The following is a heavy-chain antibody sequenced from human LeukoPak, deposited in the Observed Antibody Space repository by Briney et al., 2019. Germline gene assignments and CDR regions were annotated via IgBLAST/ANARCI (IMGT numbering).Heavy chain of an antibody. CDR1: GFTFSSYS. CDR3: ARGKGQQLVRGSSWFDP. J-gene: IGHJ5*02. D-gene: IGHD6-13*01. Sequence: PGGSLRLSCAASGFTFSSYSMNWVRQAPGKGLEWVSYISSSSSTIYYADSVKGRFTISRDNAKNSLYLQMNSLRAEDTAVYYCARGKGQQLVRGSSWFDPWGQGTLVTVSS. V-gene: IGHV3-48*01. CDR2: ISSSSSTI.